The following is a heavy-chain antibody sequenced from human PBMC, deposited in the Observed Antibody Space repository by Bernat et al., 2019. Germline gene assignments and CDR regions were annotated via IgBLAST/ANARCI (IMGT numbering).Heavy chain of an antibody. V-gene: IGHV4-34*01. D-gene: IGHD6-13*01. J-gene: IGHJ4*02. Sequence: QAQLQQWGAGLLKPSETLSLTCAVYGGSFSGYYWSWIRQPPGKGLEWIGEINHSGSTNYNPSLKSRVTISVDTSKNQFSLKLSSVTAADTAVYYCARGRNRIAAAGTLGFDYWGQGTLVTVSS. CDR1: GGSFSGYY. CDR2: INHSGST. CDR3: ARGRNRIAAAGTLGFDY.